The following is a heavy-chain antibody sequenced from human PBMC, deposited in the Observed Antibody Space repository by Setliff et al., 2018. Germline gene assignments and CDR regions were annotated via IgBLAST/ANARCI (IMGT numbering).Heavy chain of an antibody. J-gene: IGHJ4*02. D-gene: IGHD2-15*01. V-gene: IGHV1-3*01. CDR3: ARMSKGGPYYDH. CDR2: ITAGIVDT. CDR1: GYTSTTNA. Sequence: GASVKVSCKASGYTSTTNALHWVRQAPGQSLEWMGWITAGIVDTKYSQKFQGRLTITRDTSATTAYMELNSLTSEDTAVYYCARMSKGGPYYDHWGQGTLVTVSS.